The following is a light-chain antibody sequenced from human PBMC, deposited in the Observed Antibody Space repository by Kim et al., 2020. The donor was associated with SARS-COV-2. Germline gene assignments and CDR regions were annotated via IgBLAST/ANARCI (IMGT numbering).Light chain of an antibody. CDR1: QSVLNRSNNKNR. CDR3: QQYYNTPLT. Sequence: ATINCKFSQSVLNRSNNKNRLAWYQQKPGQSPKLLIYWASTRESGVPDRFSGSGSETDFTLTISSLQAEDVAVYYCQQYYNTPLTFGGGTKVDIK. J-gene: IGKJ4*01. V-gene: IGKV4-1*01. CDR2: WAS.